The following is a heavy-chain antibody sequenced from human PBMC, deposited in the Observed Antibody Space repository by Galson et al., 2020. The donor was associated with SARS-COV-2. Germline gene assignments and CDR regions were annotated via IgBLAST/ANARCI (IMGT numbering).Heavy chain of an antibody. J-gene: IGHJ4*02. CDR1: GFTFSSYG. Sequence: GESLKISCAASGFTFSSYGMHWVRQAPGKGLEWVAVIWYDGSNKYYADSVKGRFTISRDNSKNTLYLQMNSLRAEDTAVYYCARDLGVGSGYDNVDYWGQGTLVTVSS. CDR3: ARDLGVGSGYDNVDY. D-gene: IGHD3-22*01. V-gene: IGHV3-33*01. CDR2: IWYDGSNK.